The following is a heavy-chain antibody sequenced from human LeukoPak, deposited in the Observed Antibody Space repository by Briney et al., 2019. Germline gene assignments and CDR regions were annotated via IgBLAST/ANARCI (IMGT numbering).Heavy chain of an antibody. CDR1: GFTFSSYA. Sequence: GGSLRLSCAASGFTFSSYAMSWVRQAPGKGLEWVSAISGSGGSTYYADSVKGRFTMSRDNSKNTLHLQMNSLRAADTVVYYCAKLWFGESAHFDYWGQGTLVTVSA. V-gene: IGHV3-23*01. D-gene: IGHD3-10*01. CDR3: AKLWFGESAHFDY. CDR2: ISGSGGST. J-gene: IGHJ4*02.